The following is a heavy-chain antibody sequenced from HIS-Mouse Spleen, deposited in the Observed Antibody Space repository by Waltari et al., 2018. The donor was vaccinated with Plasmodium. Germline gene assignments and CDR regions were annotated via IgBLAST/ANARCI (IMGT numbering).Heavy chain of an antibody. CDR3: ARDLAAAGHFDY. D-gene: IGHD6-13*01. Sequence: HAPLVQSGAAVTKPGASVTVSCKASGYPFTGQHLPWLRQAPGQGLEWMGWINPNSGGTNYAQKFQGRVTMTRDTSISTAYMELSRLRSDDTAVYYCARDLAAAGHFDYWGQGTLVTVSS. CDR2: INPNSGGT. J-gene: IGHJ4*02. CDR1: GYPFTGQH. V-gene: IGHV1-2*02.